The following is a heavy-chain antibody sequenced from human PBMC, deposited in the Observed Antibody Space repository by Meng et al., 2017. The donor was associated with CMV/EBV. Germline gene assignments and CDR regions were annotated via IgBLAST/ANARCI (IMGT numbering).Heavy chain of an antibody. J-gene: IGHJ6*02. CDR2: ISSSSTI. Sequence: GGSLRLSCAASGFTFSSYSMNWVRQAPGKGLEWVSYISSSSTIYYADSVKGRFTISRDNAKNSLYLQMNSLRAEDTALYYCAKDIKKADYYGSGFYGMDVWGQGTTVTVSS. D-gene: IGHD3-10*01. V-gene: IGHV3-48*04. CDR3: AKDIKKADYYGSGFYGMDV. CDR1: GFTFSSYS.